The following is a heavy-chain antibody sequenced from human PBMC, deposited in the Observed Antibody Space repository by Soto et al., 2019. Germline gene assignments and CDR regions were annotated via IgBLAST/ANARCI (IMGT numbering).Heavy chain of an antibody. V-gene: IGHV1-8*01. Sequence: ASVKVSCKASGYTFKDYDINWVRRAPGQGLEWMGWMNPNSGDTAYARKFHDRITMTRSVSARTAFMELSSLTPEDTAVYYCARRMTWSLWCFDLWGSGTQVTVSS. CDR2: MNPNSGDT. D-gene: IGHD3-3*01. CDR1: GYTFKDYD. J-gene: IGHJ2*01. CDR3: ARRMTWSLWCFDL.